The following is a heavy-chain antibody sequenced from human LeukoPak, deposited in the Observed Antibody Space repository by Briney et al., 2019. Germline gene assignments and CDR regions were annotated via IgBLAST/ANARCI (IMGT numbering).Heavy chain of an antibody. V-gene: IGHV1-46*02. CDR3: ARDSGNYHYDMDV. Sequence: ASVKVSCKTSGYSFNSHHVHWVRQAPGQGLEWMGINFFHDGSTSNTQKFPGRLTMTRDTSTSTVYMELSSLRSEDTAVYYCARDSGNYHYDMDVWGQGTTVIVSS. CDR2: NFFHDGST. J-gene: IGHJ6*02. D-gene: IGHD3-10*01. CDR1: GYSFNSHH.